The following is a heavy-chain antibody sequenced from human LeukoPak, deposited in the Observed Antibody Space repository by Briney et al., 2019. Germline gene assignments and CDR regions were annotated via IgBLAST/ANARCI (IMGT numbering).Heavy chain of an antibody. CDR2: ISGTGGST. CDR1: GFIFDDYD. CDR3: AKGDWNYRFDH. D-gene: IGHD1-7*01. Sequence: PRGSLRLSCAASGFIFDDYDMHWVRQAPGKGLEWVSLISGTGGSTYYADSVKGRFTISRDNSKNSLYLQMNSLRTEDTALYYCAKGDWNYRFDHWGQGILVTVSS. V-gene: IGHV3-43*02. J-gene: IGHJ4*02.